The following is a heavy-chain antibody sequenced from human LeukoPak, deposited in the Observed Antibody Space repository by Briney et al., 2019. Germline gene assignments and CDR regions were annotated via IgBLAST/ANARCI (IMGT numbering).Heavy chain of an antibody. J-gene: IGHJ4*02. Sequence: QPGGSLRLSCEASGFTFINYGMSWLRQAPGKGLEWVSGISGSGGNTYYADSAKGRFTISRDDSKNTLYLQMNSLRAEDTAVYYCAKGGWLEYWGQGTLVTVSS. CDR2: ISGSGGNT. CDR3: AKGGWLEY. D-gene: IGHD5-24*01. CDR1: GFTFINYG. V-gene: IGHV3-23*01.